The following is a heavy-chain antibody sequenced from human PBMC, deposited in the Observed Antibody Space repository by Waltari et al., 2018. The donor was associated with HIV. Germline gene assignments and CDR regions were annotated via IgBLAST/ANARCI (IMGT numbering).Heavy chain of an antibody. CDR3: AIGNCSSTSCYSFGWFDP. J-gene: IGHJ5*02. CDR1: GGSFSGYY. V-gene: IGHV4-34*01. Sequence: QVQLQQWGAGLLKPSETLSLTCAVYGGSFSGYYWSWIRQPPGKGLEWMGEINHSGRTNYNPSLKSRVTIAVDTSKNQVSLKLSSVTAADTAVYYCAIGNCSSTSCYSFGWFDPWGQGTLVTVSS. CDR2: INHSGRT. D-gene: IGHD2-2*01.